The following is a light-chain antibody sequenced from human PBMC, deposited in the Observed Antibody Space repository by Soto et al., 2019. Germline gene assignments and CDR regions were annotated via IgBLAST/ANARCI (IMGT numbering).Light chain of an antibody. J-gene: IGKJ4*01. CDR3: QQCNTYPLT. Sequence: DIQLTQSPSFLSASVGERVTITCRASQGINDYLAWYQQKPGKAPKLLIYAASTLHSDVPSRFSGSASGTEFTLISSSLHPEDFATYYWQQCNTYPLTFGGGTKVEIK. V-gene: IGKV1-9*01. CDR2: AAS. CDR1: QGINDY.